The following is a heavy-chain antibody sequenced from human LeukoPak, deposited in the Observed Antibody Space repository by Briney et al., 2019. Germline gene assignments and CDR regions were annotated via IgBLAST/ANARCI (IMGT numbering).Heavy chain of an antibody. J-gene: IGHJ4*02. CDR3: ARVRLERRGVLDY. D-gene: IGHD1-1*01. V-gene: IGHV4-39*07. CDR2: IYYSGST. Sequence: SETLSLTCTVSVGSISSPTYYWAWIRQPPGKGLEWAGSIYYSGSTYYNPSLKSRVTISVDTSKNQFSLKLSSVTAADTAVYYCARVRLERRGVLDYWGQGTLVTVSS. CDR1: VGSISSPTYY.